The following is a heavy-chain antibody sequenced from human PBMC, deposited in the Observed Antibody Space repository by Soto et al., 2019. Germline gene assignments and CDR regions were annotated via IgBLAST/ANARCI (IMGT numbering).Heavy chain of an antibody. J-gene: IGHJ4*02. D-gene: IGHD2-21*01. CDR2: IYTRGTT. CDR1: GFSVNNNY. CDR3: AKLWGYYFES. V-gene: IGHV3-53*01. Sequence: GGSLRLSCSASGFSVNNNYMTWVRQAPGRRPEWVAVIYTRGTTHYADFATGRFTFSRDNSKNTLYLQMDSLRPEDTAVYYCAKLWGYYFESWGPGTLVTVSS.